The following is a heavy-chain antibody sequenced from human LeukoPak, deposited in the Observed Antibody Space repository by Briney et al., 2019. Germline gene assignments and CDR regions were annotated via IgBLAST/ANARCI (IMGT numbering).Heavy chain of an antibody. D-gene: IGHD6-19*01. J-gene: IGHJ4*02. CDR3: ATQFWWAAVAGKVLDY. Sequence: GGSLRLSCAASKFTFSDYSMSWVRQAPGKGLEWVSSISSIRNYIYYADSVKGRFTVSRDNAKNSLYLQMNSLRAEDTAVYYCATQFWWAAVAGKVLDYWGQGTLVTVSS. CDR1: KFTFSDYS. V-gene: IGHV3-21*04. CDR2: ISSIRNYI.